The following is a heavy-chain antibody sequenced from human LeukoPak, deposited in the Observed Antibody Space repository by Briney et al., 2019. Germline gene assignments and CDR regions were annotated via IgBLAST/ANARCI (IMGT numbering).Heavy chain of an antibody. J-gene: IGHJ5*02. CDR1: GGSISSYY. Sequence: SETLSLTCTVSGGSISSYYWSWIRQPPGKGLEWIGYIYYSGSTNYNPSLKSRVTISVDTSKNQFSLKLSSVTAADTAVYCCATLPSGWYNWFDPWGQGTLVTVSS. CDR2: IYYSGST. D-gene: IGHD6-19*01. CDR3: ATLPSGWYNWFDP. V-gene: IGHV4-59*12.